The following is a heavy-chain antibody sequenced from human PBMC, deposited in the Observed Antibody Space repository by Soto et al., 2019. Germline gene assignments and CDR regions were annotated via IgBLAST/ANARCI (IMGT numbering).Heavy chain of an antibody. Sequence: GSLRLSCAASGXTFRSFTMNWVRQAPGKGLEWVSTISSNSAYIYYTDALRGRFNISRDNAKNSLHLQMNSLRAEETAVYYCTRDASRDSSARGWFDPWGPGTLGTVSS. CDR3: TRDASRDSSARGWFDP. CDR1: GXTFRSFT. D-gene: IGHD6-13*01. J-gene: IGHJ5*02. CDR2: ISSNSAYI. V-gene: IGHV3-21*01.